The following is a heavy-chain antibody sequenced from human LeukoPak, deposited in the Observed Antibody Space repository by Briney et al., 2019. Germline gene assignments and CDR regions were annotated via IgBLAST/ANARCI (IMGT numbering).Heavy chain of an antibody. Sequence: GASVKVSCKASGYTFTSYGISWVRQAPGQGLEWMGWISAYNGNTNYAQKLQGRVTMTTDTSTSTAYMELRSLRSDDTAVYYCARDGRAVVGTTDGMDVWGQGTTVTVSS. V-gene: IGHV1-18*01. CDR3: ARDGRAVVGTTDGMDV. CDR1: GYTFTSYG. D-gene: IGHD6-19*01. J-gene: IGHJ6*02. CDR2: ISAYNGNT.